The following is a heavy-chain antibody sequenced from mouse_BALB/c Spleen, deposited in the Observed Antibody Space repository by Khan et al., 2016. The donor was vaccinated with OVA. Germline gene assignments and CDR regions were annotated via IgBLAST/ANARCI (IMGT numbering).Heavy chain of an antibody. V-gene: IGHV2-6-7*01. CDR2: IWGDGST. Sequence: VQLVESGPGLVAPSQSLSITCTVSGFSLTGYGVNWVRQPPGKGLEWLGMIWGDGSTDYYSALISRLSISKDNSKSHVFLKKNSMNTDDTAKYYCGREIDYDYADYDAMDYWGQGTSVTVSS. J-gene: IGHJ4*01. CDR3: GREIDYDYADYDAMDY. CDR1: GFSLTGYG. D-gene: IGHD2-4*01.